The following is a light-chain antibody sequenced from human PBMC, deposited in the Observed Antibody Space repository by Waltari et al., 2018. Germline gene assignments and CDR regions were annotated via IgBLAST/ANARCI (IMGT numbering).Light chain of an antibody. CDR3: CSYAGSTSYVV. J-gene: IGLJ2*01. CDR1: SIDVGRFNL. V-gene: IGLV2-23*02. Sequence: SALTQPAYVSGSPGQSITISCTGTSIDVGRFNLVSWYQLLPGNASKLLISEVNTRPSGVSNRFFGSKSGITASLTISGLQTGDEADYYCCSYAGSTSYVVFGGGTKLTVL. CDR2: EVN.